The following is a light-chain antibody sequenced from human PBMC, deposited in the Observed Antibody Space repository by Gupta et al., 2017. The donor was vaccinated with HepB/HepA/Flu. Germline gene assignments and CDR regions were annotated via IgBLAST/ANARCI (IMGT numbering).Light chain of an antibody. CDR2: QDS. Sequence: SYNLTQAPSVSVSPGQTASITCSGDKLGDKYACWYQQKPGQSPLLVIYQDSKRPSGIPERFSGSNSGNTATLTISGTQAMDEADYYYQAWDSGTVVFGGGTKLTVL. CDR3: QAWDSGTVV. CDR1: KLGDKY. J-gene: IGLJ2*01. V-gene: IGLV3-1*01.